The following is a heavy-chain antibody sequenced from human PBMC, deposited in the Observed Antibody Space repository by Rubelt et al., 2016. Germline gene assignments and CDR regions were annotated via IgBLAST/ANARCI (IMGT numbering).Heavy chain of an antibody. V-gene: IGHV4-39*07. CDR2: VYYSGRT. CDR3: ARGGHRDGYNYHFDY. Sequence: QLQLQESGPGLVKPSETLSLTCTVSGGSFSSGSDYWGWIRQPPGTEMEWLGSVYYSGRTYYNPSLKSRVSMSADRHKNQFSLKLRSGTAADTAVYYCARGGHRDGYNYHFDYWGQGTLVTVSS. CDR1: GGSFSSGSDY. J-gene: IGHJ4*02. D-gene: IGHD5-24*01.